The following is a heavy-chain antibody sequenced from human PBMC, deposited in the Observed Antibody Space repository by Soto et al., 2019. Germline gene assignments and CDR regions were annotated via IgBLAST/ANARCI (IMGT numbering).Heavy chain of an antibody. D-gene: IGHD3-3*01. CDR2: IIPILGIT. Sequence: SVKVSCKASGCTFSSYTISWVRQAPGQGLEWMGRIIPILGITNYAQKFQGRVTITADKSTSTAYMELRSLRSEDTAVYYCAGGTGGGGAIYGMLIGSRNYYVDVWGKGTTVTVSS. CDR1: GCTFSSYT. J-gene: IGHJ6*03. CDR3: AGGTGGGGAIYGMLIGSRNYYVDV. V-gene: IGHV1-69*02.